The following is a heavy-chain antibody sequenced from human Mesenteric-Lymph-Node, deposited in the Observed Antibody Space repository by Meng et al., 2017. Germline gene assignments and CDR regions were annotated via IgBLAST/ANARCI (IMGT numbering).Heavy chain of an antibody. J-gene: IGHJ4*02. Sequence: GESLKISCAASGFTVNNAWMSWVRQAPGRGLEWVGRIASESDGGTTVYAAPVKGRFTISRDDSKNTLYLQMNSLKTEDTAVYYCTTIGNPAYFYYWGQGTLVTVSS. CDR2: IASESDGGTT. V-gene: IGHV3-15*04. CDR1: GFTVNNAW. D-gene: IGHD1-26*01. CDR3: TTIGNPAYFYY.